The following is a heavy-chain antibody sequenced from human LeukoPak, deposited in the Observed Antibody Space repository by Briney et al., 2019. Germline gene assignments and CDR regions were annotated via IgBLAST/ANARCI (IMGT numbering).Heavy chain of an antibody. CDR3: ARYPYYYDSSGYGAFDQ. CDR1: EFSVGSNY. J-gene: IGHJ4*02. D-gene: IGHD3-22*01. CDR2: IYSGGST. V-gene: IGHV3-66*01. Sequence: GSLRLSCAASEFSVGSNYMTWVRQAPGKGLEWVSLIYSGGSTYYADSVKGRFTISRDNSKNTLYLQMNSLRAEDTALYYCARYPYYYDSSGYGAFDQWGQGTLVTVSS.